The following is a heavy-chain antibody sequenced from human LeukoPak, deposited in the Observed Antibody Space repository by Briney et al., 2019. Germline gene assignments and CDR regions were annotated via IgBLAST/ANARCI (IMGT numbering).Heavy chain of an antibody. J-gene: IGHJ4*01. D-gene: IGHD3-3*01. Sequence: ASVKVSCKASGYTFTSYDINWVRQATGQGLEWMGWMNPNSGNTGYAQKFQGRVTITRNTSISTAYMELSSLRSEDTAVYYCARGPYYDFWSGYYKGDYFDYWGHGTLVTVSS. V-gene: IGHV1-8*03. CDR2: MNPNSGNT. CDR3: ARGPYYDFWSGYYKGDYFDY. CDR1: GYTFTSYD.